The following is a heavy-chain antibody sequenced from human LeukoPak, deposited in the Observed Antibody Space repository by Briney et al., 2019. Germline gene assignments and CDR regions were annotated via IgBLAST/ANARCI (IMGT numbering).Heavy chain of an antibody. CDR3: ARLGFSPI. D-gene: IGHD7-27*01. CDR2: INHSGST. CDR1: GGSFSGYY. V-gene: IGHV4-34*01. J-gene: IGHJ6*02. Sequence: PSETLSLTCAVYGGSFSGYYWSWIRQPPGKGLEWSGEINHSGSTNYNPSLKSRVTISVATSKNQFSLKLSSVTAADTAVYYCARLGFSPIWGQGTTVTVS.